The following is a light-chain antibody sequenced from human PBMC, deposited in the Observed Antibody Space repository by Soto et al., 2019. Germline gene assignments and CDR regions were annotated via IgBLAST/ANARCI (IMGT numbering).Light chain of an antibody. CDR3: SSYTSSSTYV. V-gene: IGLV2-14*01. CDR2: EVS. CDR1: SSDVGGYNY. Sequence: QSVLTQPASVSGSRGQSITISCTGTSSDVGGYNYVSWYQQHPGKAPKLMVYEVSNRPSTVSNRFSGSKSGNTASLTISGRQAEDEADYYCSSYTSSSTYVFGTGTKLTVL. J-gene: IGLJ1*01.